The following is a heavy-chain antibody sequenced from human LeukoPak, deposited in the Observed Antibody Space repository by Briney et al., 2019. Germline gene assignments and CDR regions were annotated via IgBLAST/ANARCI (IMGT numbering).Heavy chain of an antibody. CDR2: IYYSGST. J-gene: IGHJ4*02. CDR3: ARQTGSGLFILP. V-gene: IGHV4-39*01. CDR1: GGSIRSSSYY. D-gene: IGHD3/OR15-3a*01. Sequence: SETLSLTCTVSGGSIRSSSYYWGWIRQSPGKGLEWIGSIYYSGSTYYNPSLKSRVTISVDTSKNQFSLNLSSVTAADTAVYYCARQTGSGLFILPGGQGTLVTVSS.